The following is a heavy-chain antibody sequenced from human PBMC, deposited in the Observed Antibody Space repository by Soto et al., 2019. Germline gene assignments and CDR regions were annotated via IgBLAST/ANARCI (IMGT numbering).Heavy chain of an antibody. V-gene: IGHV3-21*01. J-gene: IGHJ4*02. Sequence: GGSLKLSCAASGFTFSSYSMNWVRQAPGKGLEWVSSISSSSSYIYYADSVKGRFTISRDNAKNSLYLQMNSLRAEDTAVYYCARAVRVYCTNGVCYRGFDYWGQGTLVTVSS. D-gene: IGHD2-8*01. CDR1: GFTFSSYS. CDR2: ISSSSSYI. CDR3: ARAVRVYCTNGVCYRGFDY.